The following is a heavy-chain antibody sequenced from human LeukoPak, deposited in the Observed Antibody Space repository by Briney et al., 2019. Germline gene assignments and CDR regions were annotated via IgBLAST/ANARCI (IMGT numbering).Heavy chain of an antibody. CDR3: ARTYYDFWSGYYTPYYFDY. D-gene: IGHD3-3*01. Sequence: PLETLSLTCTVSGGSISSGGYYWSWTRQHPGKGLEWIGYIYYSGSTYYNPSPKSRVTISVDTSKNQFSLKLSSVTAADTAVYYCARTYYDFWSGYYTPYYFDYWGQGTLVTVSS. CDR2: IYYSGST. V-gene: IGHV4-31*03. CDR1: GGSISSGGYY. J-gene: IGHJ4*02.